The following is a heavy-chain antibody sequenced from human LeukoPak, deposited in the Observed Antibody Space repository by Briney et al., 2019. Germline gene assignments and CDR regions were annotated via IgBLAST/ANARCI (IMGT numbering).Heavy chain of an antibody. CDR2: IRYDGSNK. CDR3: AKGPVVTFDI. J-gene: IGHJ3*02. CDR1: GFTFSSYG. D-gene: IGHD2-15*01. V-gene: IGHV3-30*02. Sequence: PGGSLRLSCAASGFTFSSYGMHWVRQAPGKGLEWVAFIRYDGSNKYYADSVKGRFTLSRDNAKNSLYLQMNSLRAEDTAVYYCAKGPVVTFDIWGQGTMVTVSS.